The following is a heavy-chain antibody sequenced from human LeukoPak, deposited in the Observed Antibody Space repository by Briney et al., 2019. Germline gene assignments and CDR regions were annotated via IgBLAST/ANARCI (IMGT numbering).Heavy chain of an antibody. CDR2: ISSSSSYI. CDR3: AGSATVSYWFDP. D-gene: IGHD1-1*01. J-gene: IGHJ5*02. Sequence: NSGGSLRLSCGASGFTFTTYAMTWVRQAPGKGLEWVSSISSSSSYIYYADSVKGRFTISRDNAKNSLYLQMDSLRAEDTAVYYCAGSATVSYWFDPWGQGTLVTVSS. CDR1: GFTFTTYA. V-gene: IGHV3-21*01.